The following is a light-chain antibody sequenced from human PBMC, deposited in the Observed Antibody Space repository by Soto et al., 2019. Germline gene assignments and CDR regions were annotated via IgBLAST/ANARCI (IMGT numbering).Light chain of an antibody. CDR2: AAS. Sequence: AIRMTQSPSSFSASTGDRVTITCRASQGISSYLAWYQQKPGKAPKLLIYAASTLQSGVPSRFSGSGSGTDFTFTISCLQSEDFATYYCQQYYSYGYTFGQGTKLEIK. V-gene: IGKV1-8*01. J-gene: IGKJ2*01. CDR1: QGISSY. CDR3: QQYYSYGYT.